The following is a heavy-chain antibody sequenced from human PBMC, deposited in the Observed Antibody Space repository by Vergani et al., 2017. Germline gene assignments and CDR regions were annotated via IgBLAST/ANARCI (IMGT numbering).Heavy chain of an antibody. Sequence: QLQLQESDPGLVKPSETLSLTCTVLGGSIRSTFYYWGWIRQPPGKGLEWIGTIYYSGSTYYNPSLKSRVTISVDTSKNQFSLKLNSVTAADTAVYYCARHKEQLVPGNYYYYYYMDVWGKGTTVTVSS. V-gene: IGHV4-39*01. CDR1: GGSIRSTFYY. D-gene: IGHD6-13*01. J-gene: IGHJ6*03. CDR2: IYYSGST. CDR3: ARHKEQLVPGNYYYYYYMDV.